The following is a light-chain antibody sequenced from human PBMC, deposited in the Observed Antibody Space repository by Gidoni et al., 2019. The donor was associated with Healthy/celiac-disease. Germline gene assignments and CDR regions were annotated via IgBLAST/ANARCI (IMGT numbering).Light chain of an antibody. CDR2: DAS. J-gene: IGKJ4*01. V-gene: IGKV1-33*01. Sequence: DSQMTQSPSSLSASVGDRVAITCQASQDISNYLNWYQQKPGKAPKLLIYDASNLETGVPSRFSGSGSGTDLTFTISSLQPEDIATYYCQQYDNLPLTFGGGTKVEIK. CDR3: QQYDNLPLT. CDR1: QDISNY.